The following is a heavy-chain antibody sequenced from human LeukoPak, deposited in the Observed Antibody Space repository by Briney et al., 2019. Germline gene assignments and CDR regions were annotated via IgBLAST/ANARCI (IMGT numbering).Heavy chain of an antibody. Sequence: SETLSLTCAVSGYSISSGYYWGWIRPPPGKGLEWSGSIYHSGSTYYNPSLKSRVTISVDTSKNQFSLKLSSVTAADTAVYYCARADVLLWFGEDGGYFQHWGQGTLVTVSS. CDR1: GYSISSGYY. CDR3: ARADVLLWFGEDGGYFQH. J-gene: IGHJ1*01. D-gene: IGHD3-10*01. V-gene: IGHV4-38-2*01. CDR2: IYHSGST.